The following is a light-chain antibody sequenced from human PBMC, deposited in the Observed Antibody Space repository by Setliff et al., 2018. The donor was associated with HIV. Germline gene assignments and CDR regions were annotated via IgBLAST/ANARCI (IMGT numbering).Light chain of an antibody. CDR2: DVS. V-gene: IGLV2-14*03. CDR3: CSYARGSTYV. CDR1: SSDIGRYNY. J-gene: IGLJ1*01. Sequence: QSALTQPASVSGSPGQSITISCTGTSSDIGRYNYVSWYQQYPGRGPTLVIFDVSERPSGVSNRFSGSKSGNTASLIISGLQPDDEADYYYCSYARGSTYVFGSGTRSPS.